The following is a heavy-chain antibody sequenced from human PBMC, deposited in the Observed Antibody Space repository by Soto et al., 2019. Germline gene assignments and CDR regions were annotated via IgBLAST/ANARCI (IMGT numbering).Heavy chain of an antibody. CDR1: GVTFEDYA. D-gene: IGHD2-15*01. Sequence: GSLRLSCAASGVTFEDYAMNWVRQAPGKGLQWVASISGGGGARYYADSVKGRFTISRDNSKNILHLQMNSLRPEDTALYYCAKILRDLEPSGQSYFAMDVWGQGNTVTVSS. CDR3: AKILRDLEPSGQSYFAMDV. V-gene: IGHV3-23*01. J-gene: IGHJ6*02. CDR2: ISGGGGAR.